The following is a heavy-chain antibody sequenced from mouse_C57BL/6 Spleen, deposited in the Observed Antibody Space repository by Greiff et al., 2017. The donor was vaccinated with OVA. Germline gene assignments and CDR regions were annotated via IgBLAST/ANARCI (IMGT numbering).Heavy chain of an antibody. V-gene: IGHV1-64*01. Sequence: QVQLQQPGAELVKPGASVKLSCKASGYTFTSYWMHWVKQRPGQGLEWLGMIHPNSGSTNYNEKFKSKATLTVDKSSSTAYMQLSSLTSEDSAVYYCARGCFYYDYDVVFAYWGQGTLVTVSA. CDR1: GYTFTSYW. CDR2: IHPNSGST. D-gene: IGHD2-4*01. J-gene: IGHJ3*01. CDR3: ARGCFYYDYDVVFAY.